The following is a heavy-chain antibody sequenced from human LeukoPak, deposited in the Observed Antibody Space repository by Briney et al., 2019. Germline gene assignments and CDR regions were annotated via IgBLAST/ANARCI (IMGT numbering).Heavy chain of an antibody. D-gene: IGHD3-9*01. CDR3: ARDRRYFDHYFDY. Sequence: PGGSLRLSCAASGFTFSSYSMNWVRQAPGKGLEWVSSISSSSSYIYYADSVKGRFTISRDNAKNSLYLQMNSLRAEDTAVYYCARDRRYFDHYFDYWGQGTLVTVSS. CDR2: ISSSSSYI. CDR1: GFTFSSYS. J-gene: IGHJ4*02. V-gene: IGHV3-21*01.